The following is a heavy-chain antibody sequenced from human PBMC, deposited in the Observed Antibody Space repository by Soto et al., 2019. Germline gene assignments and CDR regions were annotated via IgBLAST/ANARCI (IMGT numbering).Heavy chain of an antibody. D-gene: IGHD3-22*01. CDR1: GFIFSDYY. CDR3: ARDEHSTGF. V-gene: IGHV3-11*01. CDR2: ISGSGSTI. J-gene: IGHJ4*02. Sequence: GGSLRLSCEASGFIFSDYYMSWIRQAPGKGLEWVSYISGSGSTIYLADSVKGRFTISRDNAKNSLYLQMHSLRAEDTAVYYCARDEHSTGFWGQGTMVTVYS.